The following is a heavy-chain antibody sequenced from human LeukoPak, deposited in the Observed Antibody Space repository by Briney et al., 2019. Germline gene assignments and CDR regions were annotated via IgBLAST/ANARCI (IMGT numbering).Heavy chain of an antibody. CDR3: AREFPPLVVPAAIAGGNWFDP. V-gene: IGHV1-8*01. J-gene: IGHJ5*02. CDR1: GYTFTSYD. Sequence: GASVKVSCKASGYTFTSYDINWVRQATGQGLEWMGWMNPNSGNTGYAQKFQGRVTMTTDTSTSTAYMELRSLRSDDTAVYYCAREFPPLVVPAAIAGGNWFDPWGQGTLVTVSS. D-gene: IGHD2-2*02. CDR2: MNPNSGNT.